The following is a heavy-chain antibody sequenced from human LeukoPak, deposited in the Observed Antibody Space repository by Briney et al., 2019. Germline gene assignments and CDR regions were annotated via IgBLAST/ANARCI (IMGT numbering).Heavy chain of an antibody. D-gene: IGHD6-13*01. CDR2: INHSGST. CDR3: ARAVTYSSSWYDY. Sequence: SETLPLTCAVYGGTFSGYYWSWIRQPPGKGLEWIGEINHSGSTNYNPSLKSRVTISVDTSKNQFSLKLSSVTAADTAVYYCARAVTYSSSWYDYWGQGTLVTVSS. V-gene: IGHV4-34*01. J-gene: IGHJ4*02. CDR1: GGTFSGYY.